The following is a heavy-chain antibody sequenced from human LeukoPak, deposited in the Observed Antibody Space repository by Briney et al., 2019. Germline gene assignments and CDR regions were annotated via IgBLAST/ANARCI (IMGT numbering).Heavy chain of an antibody. V-gene: IGHV3-23*01. CDR2: ISGNGDDT. Sequence: PGGSLRLSCAASGINFNTYAMSWVRQAPGKGLEWVSVISGNGDDTFYTDSVEGRFIVSRDNSKNTMYLQMNSLRVDDTAVYYCATPPLSHCKNGTCLGWFDLWGQGTLLTVSS. CDR3: ATPPLSHCKNGTCLGWFDL. CDR1: GINFNTYA. D-gene: IGHD2-15*01. J-gene: IGHJ5*02.